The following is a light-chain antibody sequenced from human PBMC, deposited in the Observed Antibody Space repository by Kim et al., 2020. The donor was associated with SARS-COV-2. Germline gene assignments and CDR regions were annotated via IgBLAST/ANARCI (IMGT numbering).Light chain of an antibody. J-gene: IGLJ3*02. CDR3: QVWDNYTGV. CDR2: RDT. Sequence: SYELTQPPSVSVALGQTARVTCGGNNIGSKNVHWYHQKPGQAPVLVIYRDTNRPSGIPGRFSGSNSGNTATLTISRAQVGDEADYYCQVWDNYTGVFGGGTQLTVL. CDR1: NIGSKN. V-gene: IGLV3-9*01.